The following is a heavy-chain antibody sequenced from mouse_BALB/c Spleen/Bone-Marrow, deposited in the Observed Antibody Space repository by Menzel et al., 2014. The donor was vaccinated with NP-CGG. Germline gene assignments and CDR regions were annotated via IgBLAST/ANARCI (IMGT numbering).Heavy chain of an antibody. CDR3: TRDQFITTATRAMDY. D-gene: IGHD1-2*01. V-gene: IGHV5-9-4*01. CDR2: ISSGGRYT. Sequence: EVKLQESGGGLVKPGGSLKLSCAASGFTFSSYVMSWVRRSPEKRLEWVAEISSGGRYTYYPDTVTGRFTISRGNAKNTLYLEMSSLRSEDTAMYYCTRDQFITTATRAMDYWGQGTSVTVSS. J-gene: IGHJ4*01. CDR1: GFTFSSYV.